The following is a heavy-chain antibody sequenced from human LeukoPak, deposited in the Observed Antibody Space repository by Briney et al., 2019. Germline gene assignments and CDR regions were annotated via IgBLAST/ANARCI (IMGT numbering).Heavy chain of an antibody. CDR1: GGSFSSNDDY. V-gene: IGHV4-39*07. J-gene: IGHJ4*02. Sequence: SETLSLTCTVSGGSFSSNDDYWGWIRQPPGKGLEWIGEINHSGSTNYNPSLKSRVTISVDTSKNQFSLKLSSVTAADTAVYYCARREELLALDYWGQGTLVTVSS. CDR2: INHSGST. CDR3: ARREELLALDY. D-gene: IGHD1-26*01.